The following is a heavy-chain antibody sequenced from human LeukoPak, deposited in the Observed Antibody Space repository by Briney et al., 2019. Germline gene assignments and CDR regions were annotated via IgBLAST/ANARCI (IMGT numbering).Heavy chain of an antibody. CDR2: IFYRGST. Sequence: SETLSLTCTVSGGSISSYYWSWIRQPLGKGLEWIGYIFYRGSTSYNPSLKSRLTISADSSKNQFSLRLSSVTAADTAVYYCARARNYYYYLDVWGQGTTVTVSS. CDR1: GGSISSYY. J-gene: IGHJ6*02. V-gene: IGHV4-59*01. D-gene: IGHD1-14*01. CDR3: ARARNYYYYLDV.